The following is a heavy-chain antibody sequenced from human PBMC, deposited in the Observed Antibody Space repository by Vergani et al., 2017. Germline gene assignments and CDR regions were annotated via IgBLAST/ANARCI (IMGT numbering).Heavy chain of an antibody. CDR2: IIPIFGTA. D-gene: IGHD3-22*01. J-gene: IGHJ4*02. Sequence: QVQLVQSGAEVKKPGSSVKVSCKASGGTFSSYAISWVRQAPGQGLEWMGGIIPIFGTANYAQKFQGRVTITADESTCTADMELRSLRSDDTAVYYCARDEGYYVSSGYYTVHAFDYWGQGTLVTVSS. CDR3: ARDEGYYVSSGYYTVHAFDY. CDR1: GGTFSSYA. V-gene: IGHV1-69*01.